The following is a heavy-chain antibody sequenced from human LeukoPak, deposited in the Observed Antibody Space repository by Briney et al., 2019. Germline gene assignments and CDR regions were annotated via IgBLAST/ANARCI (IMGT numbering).Heavy chain of an antibody. CDR3: ARAPYSSGLQGIDY. CDR2: IYGGGGT. CDR1: GITVSSNF. D-gene: IGHD6-19*01. V-gene: IGHV3-53*05. Sequence: GGSLRLSCAASGITVSSNFMSWVRQAPGKGLEWVSVIYGGGGTYYPDSVKGRFTISRDNSKNTLYLQMNSLRAEDTAVYYCARAPYSSGLQGIDYWGQGTLVTVSS. J-gene: IGHJ4*02.